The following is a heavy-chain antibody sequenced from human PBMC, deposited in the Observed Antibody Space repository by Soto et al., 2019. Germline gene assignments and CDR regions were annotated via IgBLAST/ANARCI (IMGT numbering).Heavy chain of an antibody. Sequence: QMQLQESGPGLVKPSETLSLTCTVSGGSITDSSHHWGWIRQPPGKGLEWIGTVYYSGSTYYNPSLKSRVHISVDTSKNQFSLTLTSVTAADTAVYYCASLPRHTDHESWFDPWGRGTLVTVSS. CDR1: GGSITDSSHH. J-gene: IGHJ5*02. V-gene: IGHV4-39*01. CDR3: ASLPRHTDHESWFDP. CDR2: VYYSGST.